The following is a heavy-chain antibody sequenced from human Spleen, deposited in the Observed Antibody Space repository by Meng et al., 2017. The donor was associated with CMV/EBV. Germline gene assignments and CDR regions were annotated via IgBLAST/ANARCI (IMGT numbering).Heavy chain of an antibody. Sequence: SETLSLTCTVSGGSISSGDYYWSWIRQPPGKGLEWIGYIYYSGSTYYNPSLKSRVTISVDTSKNQFSLKLSSVTAADTAVYYCARVLKLRFLEWLGFVPWGQGTLVTVSS. CDR1: GGSISSGDYY. CDR2: IYYSGST. J-gene: IGHJ5*02. V-gene: IGHV4-30-4*08. CDR3: ARVLKLRFLEWLGFVP. D-gene: IGHD3-3*01.